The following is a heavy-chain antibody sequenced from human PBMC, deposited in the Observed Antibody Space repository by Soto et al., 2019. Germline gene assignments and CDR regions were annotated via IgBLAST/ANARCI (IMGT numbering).Heavy chain of an antibody. Sequence: EVQLLESGGALVQPGGSLRLSCAASGFSFSSYAMSWVRQAPGKGLEWVSTISIVGGGVTTYYADSVKCRFTISRDNSKNTLFLQMNSVTTEDTAVYYCAKRWADYWGQGTLVTVSS. D-gene: IGHD3-16*01. J-gene: IGHJ4*02. CDR2: ISIVGGGVTT. CDR1: GFSFSSYA. CDR3: AKRWADY. V-gene: IGHV3-23*01.